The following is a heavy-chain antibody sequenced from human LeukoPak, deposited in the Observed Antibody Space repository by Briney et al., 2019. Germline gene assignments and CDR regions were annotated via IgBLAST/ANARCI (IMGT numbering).Heavy chain of an antibody. J-gene: IGHJ4*02. CDR2: ISSSSSYI. CDR1: GFTFSSYS. D-gene: IGHD3-22*01. Sequence: GGSLRLSCAASGFTFSSYSMNWVRQAPGKGLEWVSSISSSSSYIYYADPVKGRFTISRDNAKNSLYLQMNSLRAEDTAVYYCARDYYDSSGQWYYFDYWGQGTLVTVSS. CDR3: ARDYYDSSGQWYYFDY. V-gene: IGHV3-21*01.